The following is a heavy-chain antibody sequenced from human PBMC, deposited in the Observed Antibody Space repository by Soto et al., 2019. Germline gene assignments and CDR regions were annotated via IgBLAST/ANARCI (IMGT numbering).Heavy chain of an antibody. CDR2: ISGSGGST. CDR3: TRDRDDFWSGYWASGMDV. CDR1: GFTFSSYA. V-gene: IGHV3-23*01. Sequence: PGGSLRLSCAASGFTFSSYAMSWVRQAPGKGLEWVSAISGSGGSTYYADSVKGRFTISRDNSKNTLYLQMNSLRAEDTAVYYFTRDRDDFWSGYWASGMDVWGKGTTVTVSS. J-gene: IGHJ6*04. D-gene: IGHD3-3*01.